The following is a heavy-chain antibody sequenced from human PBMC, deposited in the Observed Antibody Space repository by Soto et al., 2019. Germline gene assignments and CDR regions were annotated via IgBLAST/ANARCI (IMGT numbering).Heavy chain of an antibody. CDR3: ARALGTTGTTPGY. Sequence: GASVKVSCKASGGTFSSYAISWVRQAPRQGLEWMGGIIPIFGTANYAQKFQGRVTITADESTSTAYMELSSLRSEDTAVYYCARALGTTGTTPGYWGQGTLVTVSS. CDR1: GGTFSSYA. D-gene: IGHD1-1*01. J-gene: IGHJ4*02. CDR2: IIPIFGTA. V-gene: IGHV1-69*13.